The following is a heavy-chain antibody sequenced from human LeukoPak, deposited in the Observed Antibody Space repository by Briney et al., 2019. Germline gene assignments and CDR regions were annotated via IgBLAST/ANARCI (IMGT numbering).Heavy chain of an antibody. J-gene: IGHJ4*02. V-gene: IGHV4-59*01. D-gene: IGHD3-3*01. Sequence: PSETLSLTCAVYGGSFSGYYWSWIRQPPGKGLEWIGYIYYSGSTNYNPSLKSRVTISVDTSKNQFSLKLSSVTAADTAVYYCARNSATIFGVVMDYFDYWGQGTLVTVSS. CDR1: GGSFSGYY. CDR2: IYYSGST. CDR3: ARNSATIFGVVMDYFDY.